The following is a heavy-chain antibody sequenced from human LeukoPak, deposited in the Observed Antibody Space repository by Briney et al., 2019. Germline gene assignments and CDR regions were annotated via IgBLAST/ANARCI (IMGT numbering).Heavy chain of an antibody. CDR1: GYTFTSYD. Sequence: EASVKVSCKASGYTFTSYDINWVRQATGQGLEWMGWMNPNSGNTGYAQKFQGRVTMTRNTSISTAYMELSSLRSEDTAVYYCARGRGGSYVWGSYRKSNWFDPWGQGTLVTVSS. CDR3: ARGRGGSYVWGSYRKSNWFDP. V-gene: IGHV1-8*01. CDR2: MNPNSGNT. D-gene: IGHD3-16*02. J-gene: IGHJ5*02.